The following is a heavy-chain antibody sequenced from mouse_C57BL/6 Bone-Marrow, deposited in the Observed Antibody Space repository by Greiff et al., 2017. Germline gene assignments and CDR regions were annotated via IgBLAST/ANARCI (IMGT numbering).Heavy chain of an antibody. CDR3: ARPYYSNYWYFDV. CDR1: GYTFTSYW. V-gene: IGHV1-55*01. D-gene: IGHD2-5*01. J-gene: IGHJ1*03. Sequence: QVQLQQPGAELVKPGASVKMSCKASGYTFTSYWITWVKQRPGQGLEWIGEIYPGSGSTNYNEKIKSKATLTVDTSSSTAYMQLSSLTSEDSAVYYGARPYYSNYWYFDVWGTGTTVTVSS. CDR2: IYPGSGST.